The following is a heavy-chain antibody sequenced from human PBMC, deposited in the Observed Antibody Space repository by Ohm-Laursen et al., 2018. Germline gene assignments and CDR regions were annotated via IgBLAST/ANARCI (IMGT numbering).Heavy chain of an antibody. CDR1: GGSISSSSYC. V-gene: IGHV4-39*01. CDR3: ARAFWNGYNDAFDV. D-gene: IGHD3-3*01. Sequence: SDTLSLTCTVSGGSISSSSYCWGWIRQPPGKGLEWIGNIYYSGSTYYNPSLRSQLTVSEDTSKNHFSLKLSSVTATDTAVYYCARAFWNGYNDAFDVWGQGTMVTVSS. CDR2: IYYSGST. J-gene: IGHJ3*01.